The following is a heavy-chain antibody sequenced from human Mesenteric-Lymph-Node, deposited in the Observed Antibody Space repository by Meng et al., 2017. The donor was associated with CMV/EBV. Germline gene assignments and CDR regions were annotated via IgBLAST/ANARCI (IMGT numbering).Heavy chain of an antibody. D-gene: IGHD3-22*01. Sequence: ASVKVSCKASGYTFTHYYMHWVRQAPGQGLEWMGWINPNSGGTNFAQRFQGRVTMTTDTSTSTAYMELRSLRSDDAAVYYCARGVTSGYPDNAFDIWGQGTMVTVSS. J-gene: IGHJ3*02. CDR3: ARGVTSGYPDNAFDI. CDR1: GYTFTHYY. CDR2: INPNSGGT. V-gene: IGHV1-2*02.